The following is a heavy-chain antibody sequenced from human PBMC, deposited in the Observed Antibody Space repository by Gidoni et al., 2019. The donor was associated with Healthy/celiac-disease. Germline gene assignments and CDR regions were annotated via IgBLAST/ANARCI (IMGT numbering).Heavy chain of an antibody. Sequence: QVQLVESGGGVVQPGRSLRLSCAASGFTFSSYGMHWVRQAPGKGLEWVAVIWYDGSNKYYADSVKGRFTISRDNSKNTLYLQMNSLRAEDTAVYYCARDRDSLSMGIDYWGQGTLVTVSS. V-gene: IGHV3-33*01. J-gene: IGHJ4*02. CDR3: ARDRDSLSMGIDY. CDR2: IWYDGSNK. D-gene: IGHD6-6*01. CDR1: GFTFSSYG.